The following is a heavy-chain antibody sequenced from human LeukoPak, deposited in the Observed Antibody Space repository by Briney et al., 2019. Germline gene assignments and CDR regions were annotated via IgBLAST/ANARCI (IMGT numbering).Heavy chain of an antibody. D-gene: IGHD3-10*01. Sequence: GGSLRLSCAASGLTFSSYWMHCVRQGPGKGLLWVSRINGDGSSTSYADSVEGRFTISRDNAKNTLYLQMNSLRAEDTAVYYCARYGNLDRSGSYDYWGQGTLVTVSS. V-gene: IGHV3-74*01. J-gene: IGHJ4*02. CDR1: GLTFSSYW. CDR3: ARYGNLDRSGSYDY. CDR2: INGDGSST.